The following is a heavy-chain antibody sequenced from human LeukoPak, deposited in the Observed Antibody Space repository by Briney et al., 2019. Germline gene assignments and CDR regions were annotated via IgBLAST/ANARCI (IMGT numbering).Heavy chain of an antibody. Sequence: ASVRVSCKASGYTFTSYGISWVRQAPGQGLEWMGWISAYNGNTNYAQKLQGRVTMTTDTSTSTACMELRSLRSDDTAVYYCARQSQVGAPTFWGQGTLVTVSS. CDR1: GYTFTSYG. V-gene: IGHV1-18*01. CDR3: ARQSQVGAPTF. D-gene: IGHD1-26*01. CDR2: ISAYNGNT. J-gene: IGHJ4*02.